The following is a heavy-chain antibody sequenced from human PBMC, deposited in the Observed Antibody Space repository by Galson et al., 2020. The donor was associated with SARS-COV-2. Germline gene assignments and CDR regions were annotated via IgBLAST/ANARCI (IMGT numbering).Heavy chain of an antibody. J-gene: IGHJ4*02. V-gene: IGHV3-33*01. CDR1: GFTFSSYG. CDR3: ARETYSSSWVNYYFDY. CDR2: IWYDGSNK. Sequence: GGSLRLSCAASGFTFSSYGMHWVRQAPGKGLEWVAVIWYDGSNKYYADSVKGRFTISRDNSKNTLYLQMNSLRAEDTAVYYCARETYSSSWVNYYFDYWGQGTLVTVSS. D-gene: IGHD6-13*01.